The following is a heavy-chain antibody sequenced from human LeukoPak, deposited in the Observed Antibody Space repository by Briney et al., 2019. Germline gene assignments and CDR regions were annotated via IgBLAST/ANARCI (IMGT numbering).Heavy chain of an antibody. V-gene: IGHV4-59*01. J-gene: IGHJ6*02. CDR2: IYYSEST. CDR3: ARGSRYSPYYYYYGMDV. CDR1: GGSISSYY. Sequence: SETLSLTRTVSGGSISSYYWSWIRQPPGRGLEWIGYIYYSESTNYNPSLKSRVTISVDTSKNQFSLKLSSVTAADTAVYYCARGSRYSPYYYYYGMDVWGQGTTVTVSS. D-gene: IGHD5-18*01.